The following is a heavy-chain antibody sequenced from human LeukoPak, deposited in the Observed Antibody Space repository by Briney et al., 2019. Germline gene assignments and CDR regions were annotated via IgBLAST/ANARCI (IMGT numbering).Heavy chain of an antibody. CDR1: GGSISSGGYS. V-gene: IGHV4-30-2*01. D-gene: IGHD3-9*01. CDR3: ARGSYYDILHAFDI. Sequence: SETLSLTCAVSGGSISSGGYSWSWIRQPPGRGMEWIGYIYHSGSTYYNPSLKSRVTISVDRSKNQFSLKLISVTAADTAVYYCARGSYYDILHAFDIWGQGTMVTVSS. CDR2: IYHSGST. J-gene: IGHJ3*02.